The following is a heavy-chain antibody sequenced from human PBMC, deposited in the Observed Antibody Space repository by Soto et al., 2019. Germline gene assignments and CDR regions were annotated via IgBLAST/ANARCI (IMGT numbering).Heavy chain of an antibody. Sequence: PGESLKISCKGSGYRFSSYWIGWVRQMPGKGLEWMGIIYPGDSDTKYSPSFQGQVTISADKSTNTAYLQWSSLKASDTAMYYCARHMNDGSGSYYDAGFDHWGQGTLVTVSS. CDR1: GYRFSSYW. V-gene: IGHV5-51*01. CDR2: IYPGDSDT. D-gene: IGHD3-10*01. J-gene: IGHJ4*02. CDR3: ARHMNDGSGSYYDAGFDH.